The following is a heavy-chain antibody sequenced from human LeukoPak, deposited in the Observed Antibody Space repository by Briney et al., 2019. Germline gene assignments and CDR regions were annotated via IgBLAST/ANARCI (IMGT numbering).Heavy chain of an antibody. J-gene: IGHJ6*03. D-gene: IGHD2-2*02. V-gene: IGHV3-7*01. CDR3: ARVVVVVPAAIISYYMDV. CDR1: GFTFSTYW. Sequence: PGGSLRLSCAASGFTFSTYWMSWVRQAPGKGLEWVANIRKDGSDIHYVDSVKGRFTISRDNAKNSLYLQMNSLRAEDTAVYYCARVVVVVPAAIISYYMDVWGKGTTVTVSS. CDR2: IRKDGSDI.